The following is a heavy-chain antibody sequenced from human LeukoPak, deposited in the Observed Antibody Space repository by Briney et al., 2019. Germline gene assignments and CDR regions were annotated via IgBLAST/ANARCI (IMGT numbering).Heavy chain of an antibody. J-gene: IGHJ4*02. CDR2: IYYSGST. V-gene: IGHV4-39*01. CDR1: GGSISSGTYY. CDR3: ARLSRDGYSLFDY. Sequence: PSETLSLTCIVSGGSISSGTYYWGWIRQPPGKGLEWIGSIYYSGSTYYNPSLKSRVTISVDTSKNQFSLKLSSVTAADTAVYYCARLSRDGYSLFDYWGQGTLVTVSS. D-gene: IGHD5-24*01.